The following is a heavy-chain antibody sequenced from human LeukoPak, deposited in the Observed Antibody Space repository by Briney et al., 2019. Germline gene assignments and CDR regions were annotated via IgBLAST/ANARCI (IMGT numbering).Heavy chain of an antibody. CDR3: ARVVVAPYYYYGMAV. CDR1: GGSISSSNW. CDR2: IYHSGST. Sequence: PSETLSLTCAVSGGSISSSNWWSWVRPPPGKGLEWIGEIYHSGSTNHNPSLKSRVTISVDKSKNQFSLKLSSVTAADTAVYYCARVVVAPYYYYGMAVWGQGATVTVSS. J-gene: IGHJ6*02. D-gene: IGHD3-22*01. V-gene: IGHV4-4*02.